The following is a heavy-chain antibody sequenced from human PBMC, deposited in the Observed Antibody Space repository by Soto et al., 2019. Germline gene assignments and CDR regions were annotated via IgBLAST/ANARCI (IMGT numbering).Heavy chain of an antibody. CDR1: GGSISSGGYY. CDR2: IYYSGST. CDR3: ARDGLAMVVTAKPDYYYYGMDV. Sequence: QVQLQESGPGLVKPSQTLSLTCTVSGGSISSGGYYWSWIRQHPGKGLEWIGYIYYSGSTYYNPSLQSRVTISVDTSKNQFSLKLSSVTAADTAVYYCARDGLAMVVTAKPDYYYYGMDVWGQGTTVTVSS. D-gene: IGHD2-21*02. V-gene: IGHV4-31*03. J-gene: IGHJ6*02.